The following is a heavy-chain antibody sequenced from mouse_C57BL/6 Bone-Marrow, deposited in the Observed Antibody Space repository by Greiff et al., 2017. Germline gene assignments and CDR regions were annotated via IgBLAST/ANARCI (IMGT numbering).Heavy chain of an antibody. CDR3: ARDYDGYYYAMDY. CDR1: GFTFSSYA. V-gene: IGHV5-4*01. Sequence: EVQLVESGGGLVKPGGSLKLSCAASGFTFSSYAMSWVRQTPEKRLAWVAPISDGGSYTYYPDNVKGRFTISRDNAKNNLYLQMSHLKSEDTAMYYCARDYDGYYYAMDYWGQGTSVTVSS. J-gene: IGHJ4*01. D-gene: IGHD2-3*01. CDR2: ISDGGSYT.